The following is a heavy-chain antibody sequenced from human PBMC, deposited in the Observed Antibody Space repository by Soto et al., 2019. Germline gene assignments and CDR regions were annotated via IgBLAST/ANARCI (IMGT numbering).Heavy chain of an antibody. CDR1: GGSISSGDYY. CDR2: IYYSGST. CDR3: AGEGGPGELSSPFDS. D-gene: IGHD3-16*02. J-gene: IGHJ4*02. Sequence: SETLSLTCTVSGGSISSGDYYWSWIRQPPGKGLEWIGYIYYSGSTYYNPSLKSRVTISVDTSKNQFSLKLSSVTAADTAVYYCAGEGGPGELSSPFDSWGQVTRVTVS. V-gene: IGHV4-30-4*01.